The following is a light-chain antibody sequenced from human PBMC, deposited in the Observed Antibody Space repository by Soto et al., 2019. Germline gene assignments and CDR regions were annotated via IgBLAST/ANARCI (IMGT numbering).Light chain of an antibody. J-gene: IGKJ3*01. CDR1: QSISRY. CDR2: AAS. V-gene: IGKV1-39*01. CDR3: QHSYTSPFT. Sequence: DIQMTQSPSSLSASVGDRITITCRASQSISRYLNWYQQKPGKPPNLLIYAASNLQSGVPSRFSGSGSGTDFTLTISSLRPEDFATYHCQHSYTSPFTFGPGTKVDIK.